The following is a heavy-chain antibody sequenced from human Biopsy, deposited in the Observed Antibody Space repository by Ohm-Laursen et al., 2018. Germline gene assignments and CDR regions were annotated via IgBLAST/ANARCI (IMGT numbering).Heavy chain of an antibody. D-gene: IGHD2-15*01. V-gene: IGHV3-9*01. Sequence: SLRLSCAASGFIFDDYAMHWVRQAPGKGLEWVPGISWNSVGIGYADSVKGRFTISRDNAKNSLYLEMNNLRPEDTALYYCAKIHCSGGSCYPNAFDMWGHGTRVTVS. CDR2: ISWNSVGI. J-gene: IGHJ3*02. CDR3: AKIHCSGGSCYPNAFDM. CDR1: GFIFDDYA.